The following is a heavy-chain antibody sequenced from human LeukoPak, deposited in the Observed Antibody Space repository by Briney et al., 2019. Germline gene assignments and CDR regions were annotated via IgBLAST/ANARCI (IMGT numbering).Heavy chain of an antibody. CDR3: ASRNSSGWYWYFDY. Sequence: GGSLRLSCAACGFTFSSYAMSWLRQAPGKGLEWVSAISGSGGSTYYADSVKGRFTISRDNSKNTLYLQMDSLRAEDTAVYYCASRNSSGWYWYFDYWGQGTLVTVTS. CDR1: GFTFSSYA. CDR2: ISGSGGST. D-gene: IGHD6-19*01. V-gene: IGHV3-23*01. J-gene: IGHJ4*02.